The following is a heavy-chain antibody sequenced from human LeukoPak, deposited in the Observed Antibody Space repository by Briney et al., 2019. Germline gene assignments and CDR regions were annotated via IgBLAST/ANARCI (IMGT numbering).Heavy chain of an antibody. CDR1: GLTVTNAW. Sequence: GGSLRLSCAASGLTVTNAWMNWVRQAPGKGLEWVGRIASKTDGGTTDYAAPVKGRFTISRDDSKNTLYLQMNSLKTEDTAVYYCTTYDYGVPFDYWGQGTLVTVSS. CDR2: IASKTDGGTT. CDR3: TTYDYGVPFDY. D-gene: IGHD4-17*01. J-gene: IGHJ4*02. V-gene: IGHV3-15*04.